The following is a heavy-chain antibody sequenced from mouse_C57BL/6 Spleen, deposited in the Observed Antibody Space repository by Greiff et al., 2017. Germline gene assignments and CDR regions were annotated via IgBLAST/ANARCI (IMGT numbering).Heavy chain of an antibody. CDR2: IYPGDGDT. J-gene: IGHJ1*03. D-gene: IGHD2-4*01. CDR1: GYAFSSSW. V-gene: IGHV1-82*01. CDR3: ARKDYYDYWYFDV. Sequence: VKLVESGPELVKPGASVKISCKASGYAFSSSWMNWVKQRPGKGLEWIGRIYPGDGDTNYNGKFKGKATLTADKSSSTAYMQHSSLTSEDSAVYYCARKDYYDYWYFDVWGTGTTVTVSS.